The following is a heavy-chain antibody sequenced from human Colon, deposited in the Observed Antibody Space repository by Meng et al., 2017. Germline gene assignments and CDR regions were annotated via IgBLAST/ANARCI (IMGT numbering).Heavy chain of an antibody. CDR2: IWNDGETK. Sequence: QGELGESWGGVVQPARSLRLSCAASGFTFTKYGMHWIRQAPGKGLEWVAVIWNDGETKFYSDSVKGRFTISRDNSNNTLYLQMDGLSAEDTAVYYCARDPGSAWLAYYFDSWGQGTLVTVSS. D-gene: IGHD3-10*01. CDR1: GFTFTKYG. V-gene: IGHV3-33*01. CDR3: ARDPGSAWLAYYFDS. J-gene: IGHJ4*02.